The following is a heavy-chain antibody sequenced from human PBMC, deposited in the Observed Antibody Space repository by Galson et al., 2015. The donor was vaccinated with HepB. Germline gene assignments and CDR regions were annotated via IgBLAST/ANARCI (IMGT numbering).Heavy chain of an antibody. CDR3: AREGLGAFDI. J-gene: IGHJ3*02. CDR1: GGSISSYY. CDR2: IYYSRST. V-gene: IGHV4-59*01. Sequence: ETLSLTCTVSGGSISSYYWSWIRQPPGKGLEWIGYIYYSRSTNYNPSLKSRVTISVDTSKNQFSLKLSSVTAADTAVYYCAREGLGAFDIWGQGTMVTVSS.